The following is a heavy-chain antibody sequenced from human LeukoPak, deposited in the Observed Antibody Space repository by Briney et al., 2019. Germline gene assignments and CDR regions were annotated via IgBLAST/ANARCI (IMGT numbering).Heavy chain of an antibody. CDR1: GFTFDDYA. CDR3: AEAGGPDYYYGMDV. Sequence: GGSLRLSCAASGFTFDDYAMHWIRQAPGKGLEWVPGISWNSGSIGYADSVKGRFTISRDNAKNSLYLQMNSLRAEDTALYYCAEAGGPDYYYGMDVWGQGTTVTVSS. V-gene: IGHV3-9*01. J-gene: IGHJ6*02. CDR2: ISWNSGSI. D-gene: IGHD3-10*01.